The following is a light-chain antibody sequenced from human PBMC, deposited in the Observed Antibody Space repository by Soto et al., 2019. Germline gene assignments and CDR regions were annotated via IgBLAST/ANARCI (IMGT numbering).Light chain of an antibody. Sequence: QSALTQPASVSGSPGQSITISCTGTSRDVGSYNYVSWYQQRPGKAPRLMIYDVGDRPSGISIRFSGSKSGNTASLTISGLQAEDEADYFCSSYTSSSTVVFGGGTKLTVL. CDR2: DVG. J-gene: IGLJ3*02. V-gene: IGLV2-14*01. CDR1: SRDVGSYNY. CDR3: SSYTSSSTVV.